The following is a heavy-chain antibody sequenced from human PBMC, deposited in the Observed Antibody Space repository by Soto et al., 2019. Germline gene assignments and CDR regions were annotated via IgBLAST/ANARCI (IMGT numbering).Heavy chain of an antibody. J-gene: IGHJ6*02. V-gene: IGHV4-34*01. CDR1: GGSFRGYD. Sequence: PSETLSLTCTVYGGSFRGYDWSWIRKPPGKGLEWIGEINHSGSTNYNPSLKSRVTISVDTSKNQFSLKLSSVTAADTAVYYCARAHSSSWLNYYYYYGMDVWGQGTTVTVSS. D-gene: IGHD6-13*01. CDR2: INHSGST. CDR3: ARAHSSSWLNYYYYYGMDV.